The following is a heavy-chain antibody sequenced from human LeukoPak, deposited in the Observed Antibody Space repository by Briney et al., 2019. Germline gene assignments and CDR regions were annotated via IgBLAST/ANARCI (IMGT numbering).Heavy chain of an antibody. Sequence: EASVNVSCTASGGTFSSYAISWVRQAPGQGLEWMGGIIPIFGTANYAQKFQGRVTITADESTSTAYMELSSLRSEDTAVYYCARSPLLSSTSCYAGLCYYYYGMDVWGQGTTVTVSS. CDR1: GGTFSSYA. J-gene: IGHJ6*02. D-gene: IGHD2-2*01. CDR2: IIPIFGTA. CDR3: ARSPLLSSTSCYAGLCYYYYGMDV. V-gene: IGHV1-69*13.